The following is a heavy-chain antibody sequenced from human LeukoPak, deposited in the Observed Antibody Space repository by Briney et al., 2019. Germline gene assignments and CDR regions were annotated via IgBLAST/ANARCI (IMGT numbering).Heavy chain of an antibody. J-gene: IGHJ3*02. CDR2: MNPNSGNT. V-gene: IGHV1-8*03. CDR3: ATEEDDGSGSFAAFDI. Sequence: ASVKVSCKASGYTFTSYDISWVRQATGQGLEWMGWMNPNSGNTGYAQKFQGRVTITRNTSISTAYMELSSLRSEDTAVYYCATEEDDGSGSFAAFDIWGQGTMVTVSS. D-gene: IGHD3-10*01. CDR1: GYTFTSYD.